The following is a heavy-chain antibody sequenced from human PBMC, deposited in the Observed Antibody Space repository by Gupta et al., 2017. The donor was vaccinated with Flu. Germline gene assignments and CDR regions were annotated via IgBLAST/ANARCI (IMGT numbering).Heavy chain of an antibody. D-gene: IGHD3-9*01. CDR2: ISYDGRSK. Sequence: QEQVVESGGGVVQPGRSLRLSCAAPGFSFSNYGMHWVRQAPGKGLEWVADISYDGRSKNYADSVKGRFTISRDNSKNTLYLQMNSLRTEDTAVYYCAKDWKWNYNIYGMNVWGQGTTVTVSS. CDR3: AKDWKWNYNIYGMNV. J-gene: IGHJ6*02. CDR1: GFSFSNYG. V-gene: IGHV3-30*18.